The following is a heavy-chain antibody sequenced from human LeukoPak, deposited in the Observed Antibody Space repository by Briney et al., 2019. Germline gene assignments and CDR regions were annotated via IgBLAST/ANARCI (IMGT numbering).Heavy chain of an antibody. CDR2: ISSDGTNK. CDR3: ARGVGWYFFDY. D-gene: IGHD2-15*01. V-gene: IGHV3-30-3*01. Sequence: GGSLRPPGAASGFTFSSYAVYWVRQAPGKGLEWVAVISSDGTNKYYADSVKGRFTISRDSSKNTLYLQMNSLRPEDTAVYYCARGVGWYFFDYWCQGTLVTVSS. CDR1: GFTFSSYA. J-gene: IGHJ4*02.